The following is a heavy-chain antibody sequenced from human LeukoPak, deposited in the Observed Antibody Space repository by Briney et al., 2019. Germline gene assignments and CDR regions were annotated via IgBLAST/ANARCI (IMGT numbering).Heavy chain of an antibody. D-gene: IGHD3-9*01. CDR1: GGSISSSSYY. CDR3: ARVSILTGDFDY. J-gene: IGHJ4*02. CDR2: IYYSGST. Sequence: SETLSLTCTVSGGSISSSSYYWGWIRQPPGKGLEWIGSIYYSGSTYYNPSLKSRVTISVDTSKNQFSLKLSSVTAADTAVYYCARVSILTGDFDYWGQGTLVTVSS. V-gene: IGHV4-39*01.